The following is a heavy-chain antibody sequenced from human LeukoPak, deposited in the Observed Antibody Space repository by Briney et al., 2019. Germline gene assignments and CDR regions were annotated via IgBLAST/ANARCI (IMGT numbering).Heavy chain of an antibody. V-gene: IGHV1-69*13. CDR2: IIPIFGTA. CDR1: GGTFSSYA. Sequence: VASVKVSCKASGGTFSSYAISWVRQAPGQGLEWMGGIIPIFGTANYAQKFQGRVTITADESTSTAYMELSRLRSGDTAVYYCARNTGYSSSWYADNWGQGTLVTASS. J-gene: IGHJ4*02. D-gene: IGHD6-13*01. CDR3: ARNTGYSSSWYADN.